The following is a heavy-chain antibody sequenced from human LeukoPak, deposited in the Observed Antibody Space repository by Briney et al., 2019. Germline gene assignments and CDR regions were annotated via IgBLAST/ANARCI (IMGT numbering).Heavy chain of an antibody. V-gene: IGHV3-74*01. CDR1: GFIFSNYY. D-gene: IGHD1-14*01. J-gene: IGHJ6*03. CDR2: INGDGSTT. CDR3: AKPRHHYYYYMDV. Sequence: GGSLRLSCEPSGFIFSNYYMHWVRQAPGKGLVWVSHINGDGSTTGYADSVKGRFTISRDNSKNTLYLQMNSLRAEDTAVYYCAKPRHHYYYYMDVWGKGTTVTISS.